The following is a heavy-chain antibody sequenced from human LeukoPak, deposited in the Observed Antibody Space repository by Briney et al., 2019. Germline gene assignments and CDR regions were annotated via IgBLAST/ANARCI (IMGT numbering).Heavy chain of an antibody. CDR2: INPSDSYN. Sequence: GESLETSLKCSGYTLTNYRNSLVLQMPGKGLEWLGKINPSDSYNNYNASFQGHVTISADKDIITVSLQWNSLQASDTAMYYCASHRGHNWFDSWGQGALVTVSS. D-gene: IGHD1-14*01. CDR1: GYTLTNYR. V-gene: IGHV5-10-1*01. J-gene: IGHJ5*01. CDR3: ASHRGHNWFDS.